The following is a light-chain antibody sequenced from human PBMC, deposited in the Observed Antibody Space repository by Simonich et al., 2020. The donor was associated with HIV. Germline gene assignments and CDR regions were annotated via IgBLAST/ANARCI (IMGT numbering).Light chain of an antibody. CDR2: GAS. J-gene: IGKJ5*01. CDR3: QQYNTWVSIT. CDR1: HSVSSN. V-gene: IGKV3-15*01. Sequence: EIVMTQSPATLSVSPGARATLSCRASHSVSSNLAWHQQKPGQAPRRLIYGASTRATGIPARFIGSGSGTEFTLTISSLQSEDFAVYYCQQYNTWVSITFGQGTRLEMK.